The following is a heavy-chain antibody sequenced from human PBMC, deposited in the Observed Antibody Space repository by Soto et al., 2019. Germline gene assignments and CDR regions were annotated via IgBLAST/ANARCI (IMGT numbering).Heavy chain of an antibody. CDR1: GGTFSSYA. CDR2: IIPIFGTA. CDR3: AGAALRYFDWLSARRNYYGMDV. D-gene: IGHD3-9*01. J-gene: IGHJ6*02. V-gene: IGHV1-69*12. Sequence: QVQLVQSGAEVKKPGSSVKVSCKASGGTFSSYAISWVRQAPGQGLEWMGGIIPIFGTANYAQKFQGRVTIPADESTSNAYMELRSLESEDTAVYYCAGAALRYFDWLSARRNYYGMDVWGHGTTVTVSS.